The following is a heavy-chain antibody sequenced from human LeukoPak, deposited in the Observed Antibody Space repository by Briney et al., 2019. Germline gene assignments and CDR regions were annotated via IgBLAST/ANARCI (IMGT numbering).Heavy chain of an antibody. Sequence: SETLSLTCTVSGGSISSSYWSWIRQPPGKGLEWIGYIYYSGSTNYNPSLKSRVTISVDTSKNQFSLKLSSVTAADTAVYYCARGIAAESYYYYYMDVWGKGTTVTVSS. CDR1: GGSISSSY. CDR3: ARGIAAESYYYYYMDV. CDR2: IYYSGST. D-gene: IGHD6-13*01. V-gene: IGHV4-59*01. J-gene: IGHJ6*03.